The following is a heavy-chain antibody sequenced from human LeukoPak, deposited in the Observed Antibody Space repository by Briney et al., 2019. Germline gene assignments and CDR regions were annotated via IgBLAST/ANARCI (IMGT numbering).Heavy chain of an antibody. Sequence: GGSLRLSCAASGFTFSSYAMSWVRQAPGKGLEWVSAISGSGGSTYYADSVKGRFTISRDNAKNSLYLQMNSLRAEDTAVYYCARGIAAAATFPFDPWGQGTLVTVSS. CDR1: GFTFSSYA. CDR2: ISGSGGST. J-gene: IGHJ5*02. D-gene: IGHD6-13*01. V-gene: IGHV3-23*01. CDR3: ARGIAAAATFPFDP.